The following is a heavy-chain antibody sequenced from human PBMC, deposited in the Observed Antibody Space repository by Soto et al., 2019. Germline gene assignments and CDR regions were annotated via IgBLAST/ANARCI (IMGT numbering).Heavy chain of an antibody. D-gene: IGHD3-22*01. V-gene: IGHV3-11*01. Sequence: QVQLVESGGGLVKPGGSLRLSCASSGFTFSDYYMSWIRQAPGTGLEWVAYISAGGSDIYYGDSVKGRFTVSRDNTKQSLYLQMSNLRADDTAIYYCAILPQGYYDRSGRLVDYWGHGTLVTVSA. CDR2: ISAGGSDI. J-gene: IGHJ4*01. CDR1: GFTFSDYY. CDR3: AILPQGYYDRSGRLVDY.